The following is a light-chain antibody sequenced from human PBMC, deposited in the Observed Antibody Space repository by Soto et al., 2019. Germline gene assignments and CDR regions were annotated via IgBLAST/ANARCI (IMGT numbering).Light chain of an antibody. CDR2: EVS. V-gene: IGLV2-14*01. CDR3: SSYTTSGTPV. CDR1: SSDVGGYNY. J-gene: IGLJ3*02. Sequence: QSALTQPASVSGSHGQSITISCTGTSSDVGGYNYLSWYQQHPGKAPRVMIYEVSNRPSGVSNRFSGSKSGNTASLTISGLQAEDEADYFCSSYTTSGTPVFGGGTKVTVL.